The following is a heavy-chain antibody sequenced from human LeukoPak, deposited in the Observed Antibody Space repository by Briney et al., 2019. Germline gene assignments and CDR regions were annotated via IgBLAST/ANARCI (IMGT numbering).Heavy chain of an antibody. CDR2: ISSSSSYI. J-gene: IGHJ4*02. Sequence: GGSLRLSCAASGFTFSSYSMNWVRQAPGKGLEWVSSISSSSSYIYYADSVKGRFTVSRDNSKNTLYLQMNSLRAEDTAVYYCAKDRGDDYYDRALGYWGQGTLVTVSS. CDR3: AKDRGDDYYDRALGY. CDR1: GFTFSSYS. D-gene: IGHD3-22*01. V-gene: IGHV3-21*01.